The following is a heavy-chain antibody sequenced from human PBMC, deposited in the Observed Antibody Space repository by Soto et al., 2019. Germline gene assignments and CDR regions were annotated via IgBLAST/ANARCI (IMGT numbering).Heavy chain of an antibody. J-gene: IGHJ5*02. D-gene: IGHD2-21*02. CDR3: ARDRTASWFDP. Sequence: QVQLQESGPGLVKPSETLSLTCAVSGGSFSSYYWSWIRQPPGKGLEWIGYIYYTGITSYNPSLNTRVTMSVDTSKHQSSLKLSSVPAPDTAVYYCARDRTASWFDPWGQGTLVTVSS. V-gene: IGHV4-59*01. CDR2: IYYTGIT. CDR1: GGSFSSYY.